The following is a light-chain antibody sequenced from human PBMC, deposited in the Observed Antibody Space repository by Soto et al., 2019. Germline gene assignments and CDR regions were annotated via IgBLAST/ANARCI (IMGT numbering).Light chain of an antibody. Sequence: EIVMTQSPATLSVSPGERATLSCGASQTISNNLAWYQQKPGQAPRLLIYGASTRATGIPARFSGSGSGTEFTLTISSLQSEDFAVYYCQQYNTWRTFGQGTKVDIK. CDR3: QQYNTWRT. J-gene: IGKJ1*01. CDR2: GAS. CDR1: QTISNN. V-gene: IGKV3-15*01.